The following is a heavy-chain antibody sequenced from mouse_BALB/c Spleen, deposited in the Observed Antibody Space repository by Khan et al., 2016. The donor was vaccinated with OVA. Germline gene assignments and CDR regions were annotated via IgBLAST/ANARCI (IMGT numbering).Heavy chain of an antibody. Sequence: VQLQQSGAELVKPGASVKLSCAASGFKIKDTYIQWVKQRPEQGLEWIGRIDPANGNTKFDPKFQGKATITADTSSNTAYLQLSSLTSEDTAVYYCASSFLLYAMDYWGQGTSVTVSS. D-gene: IGHD1-2*01. CDR3: ASSFLLYAMDY. J-gene: IGHJ4*01. CDR2: IDPANGNT. V-gene: IGHV14-3*02. CDR1: GFKIKDTY.